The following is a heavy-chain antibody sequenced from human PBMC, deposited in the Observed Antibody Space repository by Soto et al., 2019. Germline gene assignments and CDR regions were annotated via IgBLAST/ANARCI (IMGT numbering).Heavy chain of an antibody. CDR1: GFTFSSYW. Sequence: PGGSLRLCCAASGFTFSSYWMHWVRQAPGKGLVWVSRINSDGSSTSYADSVKGRFTISRDNAKNTLYLQMNSLRAEDTAVYYCARDRELYYFDYWGQGTLVTVSS. V-gene: IGHV3-74*01. J-gene: IGHJ4*02. CDR2: INSDGSST. CDR3: ARDRELYYFDY. D-gene: IGHD1-7*01.